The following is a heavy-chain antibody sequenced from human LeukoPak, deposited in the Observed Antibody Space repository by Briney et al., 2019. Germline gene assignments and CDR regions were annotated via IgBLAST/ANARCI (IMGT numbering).Heavy chain of an antibody. CDR1: GGSISSGSYY. CDR2: IYTSGST. Sequence: SQTLSRTCTVSGGSISSGSYYWSWIRQPAGKGLEWIGRIYTSGSTNYNPSLKSRVTMSVDTSKNQFSLKLSSVTAADTAVYYCARANHPPKYYDFWSGYYINWFDPWGQGTLVTVSS. J-gene: IGHJ5*02. V-gene: IGHV4-61*02. D-gene: IGHD3-3*01. CDR3: ARANHPPKYYDFWSGYYINWFDP.